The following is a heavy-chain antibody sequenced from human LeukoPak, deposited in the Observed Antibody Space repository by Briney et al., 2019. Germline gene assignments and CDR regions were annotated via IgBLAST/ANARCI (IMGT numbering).Heavy chain of an antibody. CDR3: ARRYYDSSGYLYYFDY. D-gene: IGHD3-22*01. CDR1: GFTFSSYS. J-gene: IGHJ4*02. CDR2: ISSSSYI. Sequence: GGSLRLSCAASGFTFSSYSMNWVRQAPGKGLEWVSSISSSSYIYYADSVKGRFTISRDNAKNSLYLQMNSLRAEDTAVYYCARRYYDSSGYLYYFDYWGQGTLVTVSS. V-gene: IGHV3-21*01.